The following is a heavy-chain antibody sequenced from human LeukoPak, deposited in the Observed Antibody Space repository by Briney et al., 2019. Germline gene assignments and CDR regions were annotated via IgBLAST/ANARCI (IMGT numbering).Heavy chain of an antibody. CDR1: GFTFSTYA. D-gene: IGHD1-26*01. V-gene: IGHV3-30*04. J-gene: IGHJ6*02. CDR2: ISYDGSNK. Sequence: GGSLRLSCVVSGFTFSTYAIHWVRQAPGKGLEWVAVISYDGSNKYLAGSVKGRFTISRDNSKNTLHLQMNSLRVEDTAVYYCARGGREIYYYYYGMDVWGQGTTVTVSS. CDR3: ARGGREIYYYYYGMDV.